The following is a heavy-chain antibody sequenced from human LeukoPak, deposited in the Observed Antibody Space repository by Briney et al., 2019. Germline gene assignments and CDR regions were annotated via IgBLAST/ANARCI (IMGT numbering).Heavy chain of an antibody. D-gene: IGHD6-19*01. V-gene: IGHV3-30*02. Sequence: GESLRLSCAASGFTFSSYGMHWVRQAPGKGLEWVAFIRYDGSNKYYADSVKGRFTISRDNSKDTLYLQMNSLRAEDTAVYYCARGYSSGWYHGDYWGQGTLVTVSS. CDR2: IRYDGSNK. CDR1: GFTFSSYG. J-gene: IGHJ4*02. CDR3: ARGYSSGWYHGDY.